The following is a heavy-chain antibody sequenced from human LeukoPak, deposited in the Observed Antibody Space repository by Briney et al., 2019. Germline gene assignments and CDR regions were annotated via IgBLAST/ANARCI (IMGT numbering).Heavy chain of an antibody. D-gene: IGHD2-15*01. CDR2: MNPNSGNT. Sequence: ASVKVSCKASGYTFTSYDINWVRQATGQGREWMGWMNPNSGNTGYAQKFQGRVTMTRNTSISTAYMELSSLRSEDTAVYYCARVGLSRGGFDPWGQGTLVTVSS. J-gene: IGHJ5*02. CDR3: ARVGLSRGGFDP. V-gene: IGHV1-8*01. CDR1: GYTFTSYD.